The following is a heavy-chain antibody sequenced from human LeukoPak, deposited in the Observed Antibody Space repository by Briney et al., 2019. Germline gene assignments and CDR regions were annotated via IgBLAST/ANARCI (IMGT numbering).Heavy chain of an antibody. CDR1: GGSISSYY. CDR3: ARIRDDYVWGSYRRPENYFDY. D-gene: IGHD3-16*02. V-gene: IGHV4-59*01. CDR2: IYYSGST. Sequence: SETLSLTCTVSGGSISSYYWSWIRQPPGKGLEWIGYIYYSGSTNYNPSLKSRVTISVDTSKNQFSLKLSSVTAADTAVYYCARIRDDYVWGSYRRPENYFDYWGQGTLVTVSS. J-gene: IGHJ4*02.